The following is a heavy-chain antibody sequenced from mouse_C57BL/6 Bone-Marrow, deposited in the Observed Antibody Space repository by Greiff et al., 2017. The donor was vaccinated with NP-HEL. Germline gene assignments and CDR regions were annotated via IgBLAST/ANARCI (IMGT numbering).Heavy chain of an antibody. CDR3: ARPGSSYDYYAMDY. J-gene: IGHJ4*01. CDR1: GYTFTSYG. V-gene: IGHV1-81*01. D-gene: IGHD1-1*01. Sequence: VKLQESGAELARPGASVKLSCKASGYTFTSYGISWVKQRTGQGLEWIGEIYPRSGNTYYNEKFKGKATLTADKSSSTAYMELRSLTSEDSAVYVCARPGSSYDYYAMDYWGQGTSVTVSS. CDR2: IYPRSGNT.